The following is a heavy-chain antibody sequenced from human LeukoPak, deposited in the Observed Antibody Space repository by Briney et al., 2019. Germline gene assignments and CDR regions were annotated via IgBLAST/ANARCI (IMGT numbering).Heavy chain of an antibody. D-gene: IGHD3-3*01. CDR1: GFTFSSYW. CDR2: IKQDGSEK. CDR3: ARNSSRVFGVVMDV. V-gene: IGHV3-7*01. J-gene: IGHJ6*02. Sequence: GGSLRLSCAASGFTFSSYWMSWVRQAPGKGLEWVANIKQDGSEKYYVDSVKGRFTISRDNAKNSLYLQMNSLRAEDTAVYYCARNSSRVFGVVMDVWGQGTTVTVSS.